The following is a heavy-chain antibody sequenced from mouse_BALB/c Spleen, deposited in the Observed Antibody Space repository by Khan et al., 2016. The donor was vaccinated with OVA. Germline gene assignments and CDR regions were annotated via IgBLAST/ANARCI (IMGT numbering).Heavy chain of an antibody. J-gene: IGHJ3*01. Sequence: EVQLQESGPELMKPGASVKISCKASGYSFTTYYIHWIMQSHGKSLEWIGYIDPFSGGTTYNQKFKGKATLTVDKSSSTAYIHLSYLTSEDSSVYYCTRHGYVAWFTYWGQGTLVTVSA. D-gene: IGHD2-2*01. CDR3: TRHGYVAWFTY. CDR2: IDPFSGGT. V-gene: IGHV1S135*01. CDR1: GYSFTTYY.